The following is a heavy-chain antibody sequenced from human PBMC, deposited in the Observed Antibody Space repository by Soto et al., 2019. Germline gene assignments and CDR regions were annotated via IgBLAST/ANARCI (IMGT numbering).Heavy chain of an antibody. D-gene: IGHD6-6*01. CDR2: INHSGST. V-gene: IGHV4-34*01. Sequence: SETLSLTCAVYGGSFSGYYWSWIRQPPGKGLEWIGEINHSGSTSYNPSLKSRVTISVDTSKNQFSLKLSSVTAADTAVYYCARIAARSPYYYYYGMDVWGQGTTVTVSS. CDR1: GGSFSGYY. CDR3: ARIAARSPYYYYYGMDV. J-gene: IGHJ6*02.